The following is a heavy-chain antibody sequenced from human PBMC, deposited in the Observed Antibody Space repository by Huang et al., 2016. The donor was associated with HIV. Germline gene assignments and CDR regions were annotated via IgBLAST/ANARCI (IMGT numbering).Heavy chain of an antibody. J-gene: IGHJ3*02. Sequence: QVQLVQSGSELKEPGASVKVSCKASEYTFTHGFNWLRQAPGQGLEWMGWINNNTGTPTYAQGITGRFGFSFDTSGDTAYLHITNLRADDTAVYYCAISGTYSGDFDIWGQGTLVSVS. CDR3: AISGTYSGDFDI. V-gene: IGHV7-4-1*02. CDR2: INNNTGTP. CDR1: EYTFTHG. D-gene: IGHD1-26*01.